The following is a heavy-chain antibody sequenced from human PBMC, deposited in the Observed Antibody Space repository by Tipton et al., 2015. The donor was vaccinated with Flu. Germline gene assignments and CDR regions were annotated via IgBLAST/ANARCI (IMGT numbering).Heavy chain of an antibody. V-gene: IGHV3-74*01. J-gene: IGHJ4*02. Sequence: SLRLSCAASGFTFSGHWMHWVRQAPGKGLVWVSRINSDGSSTGYADFVRGRFTISRDNAKNTLYLQMNSLRAEDTAIYYCARDNLYCTGGICYFDYWGQGTLVTVSS. CDR1: GFTFSGHW. CDR3: ARDNLYCTGGICYFDY. D-gene: IGHD2-8*02. CDR2: INSDGSST.